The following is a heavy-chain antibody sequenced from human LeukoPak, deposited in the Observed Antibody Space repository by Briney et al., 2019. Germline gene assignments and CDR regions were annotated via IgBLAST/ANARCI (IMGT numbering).Heavy chain of an antibody. V-gene: IGHV3-53*01. Sequence: GGSLRLSCAASGFTVSTNYMSWVRQAPGKGLEWVSIIYNIGNTYYTDSVKGRFTISRDSSKNTLYLQMNSLRAEDTAVYYCARWYCTSASCYYDYWGQGTLVTVSS. CDR3: ARWYCTSASCYYDY. D-gene: IGHD2-2*01. CDR2: IYNIGNT. CDR1: GFTVSTNY. J-gene: IGHJ4*02.